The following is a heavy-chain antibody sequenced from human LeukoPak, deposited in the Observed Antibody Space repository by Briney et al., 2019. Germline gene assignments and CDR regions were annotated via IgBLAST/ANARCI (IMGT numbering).Heavy chain of an antibody. Sequence: GGSLRLSCAASGFTVSSNYMSWVRQAPGKGLEWVSVIYSGGSTYYADSVKGRFTISRDNSKNTLYLQMNNLRAEDTAVYYCASCNGGNSYAFDILGQGTMVTVSS. CDR1: GFTVSSNY. V-gene: IGHV3-66*02. CDR2: IYSGGST. D-gene: IGHD4-23*01. J-gene: IGHJ3*02. CDR3: ASCNGGNSYAFDI.